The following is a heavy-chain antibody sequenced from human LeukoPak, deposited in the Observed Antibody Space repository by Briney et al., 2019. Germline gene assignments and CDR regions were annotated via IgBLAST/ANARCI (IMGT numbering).Heavy chain of an antibody. Sequence: GASVKVSCKASGRTFSSYAISWVRQAPGQGLEWLGRIIPILGIANYEQKFQGRVTITADKSTSTAYMELSSLRSEDTAVYYCARDDCSSTSCYLGNWFDPRGQGTLVTVSS. J-gene: IGHJ5*02. CDR1: GRTFSSYA. V-gene: IGHV1-69*04. D-gene: IGHD2-2*01. CDR3: ARDDCSSTSCYLGNWFDP. CDR2: IIPILGIA.